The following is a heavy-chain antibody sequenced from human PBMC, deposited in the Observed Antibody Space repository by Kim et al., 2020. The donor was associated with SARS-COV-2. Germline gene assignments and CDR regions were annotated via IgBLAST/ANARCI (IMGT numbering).Heavy chain of an antibody. Sequence: SETLSLTCSVSGVSISTNYHYWGWVRQPPGKGLEWIGSVYNSGTTYYNPSLKSRVTISGDTSKNQFSLNMRSVTAAATAVYYCACNVGSTPDYYFAYWG. CDR1: GVSISTNYHY. V-gene: IGHV4-39*07. CDR3: ACNVGSTPDYYFAY. J-gene: IGHJ4*01. CDR2: VYNSGTT. D-gene: IGHD1-26*01.